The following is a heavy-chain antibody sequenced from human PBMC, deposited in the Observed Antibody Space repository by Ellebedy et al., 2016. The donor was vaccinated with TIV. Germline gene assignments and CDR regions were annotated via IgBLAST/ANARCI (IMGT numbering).Heavy chain of an antibody. CDR3: AKDPLSA. J-gene: IGHJ6*04. Sequence: GESLKISXAASGFTFSNYAMTWVRQAPGKGLEWVSIISGGGGTIYYADSVKGRFTISRDNSRNTVYLQMNSLRAEDTAVYYCAKDPLSAWGKGTTVTVSS. CDR2: ISGGGGTI. CDR1: GFTFSNYA. V-gene: IGHV3-23*01.